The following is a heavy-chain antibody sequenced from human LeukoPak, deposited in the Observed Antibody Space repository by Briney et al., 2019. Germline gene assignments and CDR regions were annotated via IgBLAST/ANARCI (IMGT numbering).Heavy chain of an antibody. D-gene: IGHD2-15*01. Sequence: ASVKVSCKASGYTFTSYGISWVRQAPGQGLEWMGWISAYNGNTNYAQKLQGRVTMTTDTSTSTAYMELRSLRSDDTAVYYCARGQWLRLRRDIVVVVAAKNPNFDYWGQGTLVTVSS. CDR2: ISAYNGNT. J-gene: IGHJ4*02. CDR1: GYTFTSYG. V-gene: IGHV1-18*01. CDR3: ARGQWLRLRRDIVVVVAAKNPNFDY.